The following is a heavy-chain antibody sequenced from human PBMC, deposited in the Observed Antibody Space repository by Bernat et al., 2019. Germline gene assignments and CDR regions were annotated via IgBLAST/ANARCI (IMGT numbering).Heavy chain of an antibody. Sequence: QVQLVESGGGGVQPGGSLRLSCAASGFTFSSYGMHWVRQAPGKGLEWVAFIRYDGSNKYYADSVKGRFTISRDNSKNTLYLQMNSLRAEDTAVYYCAKERSSRASDYYDSSGFDYWGQGTLVTVSS. CDR2: IRYDGSNK. CDR3: AKERSSRASDYYDSSGFDY. CDR1: GFTFSSYG. J-gene: IGHJ4*02. V-gene: IGHV3-30*02. D-gene: IGHD3-22*01.